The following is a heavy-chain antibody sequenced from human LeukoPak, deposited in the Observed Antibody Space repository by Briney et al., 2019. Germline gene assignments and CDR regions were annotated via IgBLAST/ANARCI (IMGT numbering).Heavy chain of an antibody. V-gene: IGHV1-69*05. J-gene: IGHJ6*03. CDR1: GGTFSSYA. CDR2: IIPIFGTA. CDR3: ARDTIIRGYMDV. D-gene: IGHD2/OR15-2a*01. Sequence: GASVKVSCKASGGTFSSYAISWVRQAPGQGLEWMGRIIPIFGTANYVQKFQGRVTITTDESTSTAYMELSSLRSEDTAVYYCARDTIIRGYMDVWGKGTTVTVSS.